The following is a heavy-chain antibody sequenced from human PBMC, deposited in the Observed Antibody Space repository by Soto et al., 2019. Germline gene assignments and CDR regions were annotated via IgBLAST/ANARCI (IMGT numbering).Heavy chain of an antibody. J-gene: IGHJ4*02. CDR2: INVANGDT. V-gene: IGHV1-3*01. CDR3: ARKDYYGAGIYYFDH. D-gene: IGHD3-10*01. CDR1: GYTFTAYP. Sequence: QVQLVQSGAEVKKPGASVKVSCKASGYTFTAYPMHWVRQAPGQRLEWMGWINVANGDTGYSQKFQGRVTVTRDTSASTVYMEVSSLTSEDTAVYYCARKDYYGAGIYYFDHWVQGTLVTVSS.